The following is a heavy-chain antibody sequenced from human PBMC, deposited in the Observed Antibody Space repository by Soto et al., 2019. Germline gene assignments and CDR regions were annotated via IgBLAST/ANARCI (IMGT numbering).Heavy chain of an antibody. CDR2: ISYDGSNK. CDR3: AKDRRKVVVAAPIDY. CDR1: GFTFSSYG. D-gene: IGHD2-15*01. J-gene: IGHJ4*02. V-gene: IGHV3-30*18. Sequence: QVQLVESGGGVVQPGRSLRLSCAASGFTFSSYGMHWVRQAPGKGLEWVAVISYDGSNKYYADSVKGRFTISRDNSKNTLYLQMNSLRAEDKAVYYCAKDRRKVVVAAPIDYWGQGTLVTVSS.